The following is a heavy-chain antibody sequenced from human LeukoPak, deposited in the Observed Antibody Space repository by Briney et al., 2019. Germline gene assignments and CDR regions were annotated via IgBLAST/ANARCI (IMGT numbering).Heavy chain of an antibody. CDR3: ARSGGLDSFDI. CDR2: IYYSGST. V-gene: IGHV4-59*01. CDR1: DVSISTYY. Sequence: SETLSLTCTVSDVSISTYYCSWIRQPPEKGLEWIGYIYYSGSTNYNPSLKSRVTISVDTSKNQFSLKLSSVTAADTAVYYCARSGGLDSFDIWGQGTMVTVSS. J-gene: IGHJ3*02. D-gene: IGHD3-10*01.